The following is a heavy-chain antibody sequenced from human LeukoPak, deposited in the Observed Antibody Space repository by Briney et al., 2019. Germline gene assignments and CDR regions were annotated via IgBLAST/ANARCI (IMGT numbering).Heavy chain of an antibody. D-gene: IGHD3-22*01. CDR1: GFTFSSYS. CDR2: IGSSGSTI. J-gene: IGHJ4*02. Sequence: GRSLRLSCAASGFTFSSYSMSWIRQAPGKGLEWVSYIGSSGSTIYYADSVKGRFTISRDNAKNSLYLQMNSLRAEDTAVYYCASMGYYYDSSGYYRYWGQGTLVTVSS. CDR3: ASMGYYYDSSGYYRY. V-gene: IGHV3-48*04.